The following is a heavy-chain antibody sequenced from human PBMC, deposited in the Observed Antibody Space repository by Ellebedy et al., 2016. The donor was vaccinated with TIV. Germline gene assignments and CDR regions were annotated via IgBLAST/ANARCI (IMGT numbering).Heavy chain of an antibody. V-gene: IGHV3-13*01. CDR1: GFTFSNYD. J-gene: IGHJ4*02. CDR2: IGVTGDT. CDR3: VRDHRVGANGLTIDY. Sequence: GESLKISCAASGFTFSNYDMHWVRQATGKGLEWVSSIGVTGDTYYAGSVKGRFTISRDNGRNSLYLQMNSLRAGDTAVYYCVRDHRVGANGLTIDYWGQGTLVTVSS. D-gene: IGHD1-26*01.